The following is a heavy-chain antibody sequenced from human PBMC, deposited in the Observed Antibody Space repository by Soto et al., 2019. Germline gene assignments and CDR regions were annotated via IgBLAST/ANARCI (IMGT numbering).Heavy chain of an antibody. CDR1: GFTFSSYA. V-gene: IGHV3-23*01. CDR3: AKRGGTREFTNYFDY. Sequence: GGSLRLSCAASGFTFSSYAMNWVRQAPGRGLEWVSGFGLDDNTYYANSVKGRFTISRDNSKNTLYLQLNSLRAEDTAIYYCAKRGGTREFTNYFDYWGQGVLVTVSS. J-gene: IGHJ4*02. CDR2: FGLDDNT. D-gene: IGHD3-10*01.